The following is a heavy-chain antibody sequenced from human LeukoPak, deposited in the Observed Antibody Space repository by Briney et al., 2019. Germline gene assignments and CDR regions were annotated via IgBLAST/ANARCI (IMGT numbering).Heavy chain of an antibody. CDR1: GGSISGYY. CDR3: ARYSHRTAVVTPDFDY. CDR2: IYYSGGT. D-gene: IGHD4-23*01. J-gene: IGHJ4*02. V-gene: IGHV4-59*01. Sequence: SETLSLTCTVSGGSISGYYWSWIRQPPGKGPEWIGYIYYSGGTNYIPSLEGRVTMSVDTSKNQFSLKLSSVTAADTAVYYCARYSHRTAVVTPDFDYWGQGALVTVSS.